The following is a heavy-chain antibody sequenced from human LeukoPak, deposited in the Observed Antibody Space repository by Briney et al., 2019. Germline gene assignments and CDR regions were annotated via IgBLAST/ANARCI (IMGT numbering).Heavy chain of an antibody. CDR3: ARVRDYGDYPPDY. CDR1: GFTFSSYS. D-gene: IGHD4-17*01. V-gene: IGHV3-48*01. CDR2: ISSSSTTI. Sequence: GGSLRLSCVASGFTFSSYSMNWDRQAPGKGLEWVSYISSSSTTIYYADSVKGRFTISRDNAKNSLYLQMNSLRAEDTAVYYCARVRDYGDYPPDYWGQGTLVTVSS. J-gene: IGHJ4*02.